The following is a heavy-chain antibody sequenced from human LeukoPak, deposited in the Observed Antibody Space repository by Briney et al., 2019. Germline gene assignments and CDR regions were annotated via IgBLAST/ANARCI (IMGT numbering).Heavy chain of an antibody. Sequence: GGSLRLSCAASGFSVNSNYMSWVRQAPGKGLEWVSIIYAGASTNYADSVRGRFIISRDNSKNTVYLQMNSLGADDTAVYYCARDKEEGSSSGSIFDIWGQGTMVTVSA. CDR2: IYAGAST. J-gene: IGHJ3*02. CDR3: ARDKEEGSSSGSIFDI. D-gene: IGHD3-22*01. V-gene: IGHV3-53*01. CDR1: GFSVNSNY.